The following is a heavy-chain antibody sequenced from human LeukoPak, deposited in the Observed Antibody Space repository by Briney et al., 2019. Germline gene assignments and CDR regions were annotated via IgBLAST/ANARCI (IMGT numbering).Heavy chain of an antibody. D-gene: IGHD5-18*01. CDR3: AGRPTGYSSGYIH. CDR1: GITFSNYA. J-gene: IGHJ4*02. V-gene: IGHV3-23*01. CDR2: ISGSAHKI. Sequence: GGSLRLSCVASGITFSNYAVSWVRQAPEKGLDWVSVISGSAHKIRYADSVKGRFTISGDNSENIVYLQMNNLRVEDTAVYYCAGRPTGYSSGYIHWGQGTLVTASS.